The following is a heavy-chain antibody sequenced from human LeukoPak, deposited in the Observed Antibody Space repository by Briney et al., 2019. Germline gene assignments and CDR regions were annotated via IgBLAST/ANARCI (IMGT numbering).Heavy chain of an antibody. Sequence: GGSLRLSCAASGFTFSSYEMNWVRQAPGKGLEWVSYISSSGSTIYYADSVKGRFTISRDNAKNSLYLQMNSLRAEDTAIYYCTRDFSVGEDGYNRDAFDMWGQGTMVTVSS. CDR3: TRDFSVGEDGYNRDAFDM. J-gene: IGHJ3*02. D-gene: IGHD5-24*01. CDR2: ISSSGSTI. CDR1: GFTFSSYE. V-gene: IGHV3-48*03.